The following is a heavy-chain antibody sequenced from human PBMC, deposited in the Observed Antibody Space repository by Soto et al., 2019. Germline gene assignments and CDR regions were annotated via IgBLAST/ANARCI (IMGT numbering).Heavy chain of an antibody. J-gene: IGHJ3*02. D-gene: IGHD2-2*01. CDR3: ARDLGYCSSTGCPGNALDI. V-gene: IGHV1-18*01. CDR1: GYTFTSYG. Sequence: ASVKVSCKASGYTFTSYGISWVRQAPGQGLEWMGWISAYNGNTNYAQKLQGRVTMTTDTSTSTAYMELRSLRSDDTAVYYCARDLGYCSSTGCPGNALDIWGQGTMVTVSS. CDR2: ISAYNGNT.